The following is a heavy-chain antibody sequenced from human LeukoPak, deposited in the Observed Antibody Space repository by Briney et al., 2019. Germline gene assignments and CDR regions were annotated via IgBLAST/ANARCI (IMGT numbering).Heavy chain of an antibody. CDR3: ARDPRDGYNYGGLGGLDY. CDR1: GFTFSSYA. J-gene: IGHJ4*02. Sequence: PGRSLRLSCAASGFTFSSYAMHWVRQAPGKGLEWVAVISYDGSNKYYADSVKGRFTISRDNSKNTLYLQMNSLRAEDTAVYYCARDPRDGYNYGGLGGLDYWGQGTLVTVSS. V-gene: IGHV3-30-3*01. CDR2: ISYDGSNK. D-gene: IGHD5-24*01.